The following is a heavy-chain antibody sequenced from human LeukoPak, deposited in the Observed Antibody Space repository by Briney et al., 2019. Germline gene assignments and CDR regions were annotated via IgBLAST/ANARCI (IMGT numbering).Heavy chain of an antibody. Sequence: PSETLSLTCAVYGGSFSGYYWSWIRQPPGKGLEWIGEINHSGSTNYNPSLKSRVTISVDTSKNQFSLKLSSVTAADTAVYYCARQDVRWFGDLNDYWGQGTLVTVSS. CDR3: ARQDVRWFGDLNDY. CDR1: GGSFSGYY. J-gene: IGHJ4*02. D-gene: IGHD3-10*01. V-gene: IGHV4-34*01. CDR2: INHSGST.